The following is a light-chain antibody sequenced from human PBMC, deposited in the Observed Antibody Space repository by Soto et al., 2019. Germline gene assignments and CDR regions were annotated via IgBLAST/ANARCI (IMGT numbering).Light chain of an antibody. V-gene: IGKV1-39*01. CDR3: QQTYSTPRT. J-gene: IGKJ1*01. CDR2: AAS. Sequence: DIQMTQSPSSLSASVGDRVTITCRASQTISSYLNWYQHKPGKAPKLLIYAASSLQSGVPSRFSGRGSGPDFSLTISSLQPEDFAPYYCQQTYSTPRTLGQGTKVDIK. CDR1: QTISSY.